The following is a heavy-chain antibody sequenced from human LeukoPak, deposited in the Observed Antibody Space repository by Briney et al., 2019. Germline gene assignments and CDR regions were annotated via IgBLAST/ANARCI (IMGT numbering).Heavy chain of an antibody. J-gene: IGHJ4*02. CDR1: GGSFSGYY. CDR3: ARYGAMVSLGSSSLYYFDY. CDR2: INHSGST. V-gene: IGHV4-34*01. D-gene: IGHD5-18*01. Sequence: SETLSLTCAVYGGSFSGYYWSWIRQPPGKGLEWIGEINHSGSTNYNPSLKSRVTISEDTSKNQFSLKLSSVTAADTAVYYCARYGAMVSLGSSSLYYFDYWGQGTLVTVSS.